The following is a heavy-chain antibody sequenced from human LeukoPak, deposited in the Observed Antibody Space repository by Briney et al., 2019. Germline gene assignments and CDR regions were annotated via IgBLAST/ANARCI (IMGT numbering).Heavy chain of an antibody. CDR2: INDNGGT. V-gene: IGHV4-34*01. J-gene: IGHJ5*02. Sequence: SETLSLTCAVYGGSFSGYYWSWIRQPPGKGLEWVAEINDNGGTNYNPSLKSQVITSVDTSTNQFSLKMNSVTAADTAVYYCARKIASQGDNWFDPWGQGILVTVSS. CDR1: GGSFSGYY. CDR3: ARKIASQGDNWFDP. D-gene: IGHD2-2*01.